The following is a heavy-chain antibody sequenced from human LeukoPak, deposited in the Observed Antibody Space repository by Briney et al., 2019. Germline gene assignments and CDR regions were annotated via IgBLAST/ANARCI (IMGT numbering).Heavy chain of an antibody. CDR1: GFTFSSYA. CDR3: TEENLVLTAINFHY. D-gene: IGHD2-21*02. Sequence: TGGSVRLSCAASGFTFSSYAMTWLRQAAGKWLVWVSAISGSGASTYYVDSVKGRFTISRDNSKNTLYLQMNSLRAEDTPVYYNTEENLVLTAINFHYWGHGTLFTVSS. V-gene: IGHV3-23*01. CDR2: ISGSGAST. J-gene: IGHJ4*03.